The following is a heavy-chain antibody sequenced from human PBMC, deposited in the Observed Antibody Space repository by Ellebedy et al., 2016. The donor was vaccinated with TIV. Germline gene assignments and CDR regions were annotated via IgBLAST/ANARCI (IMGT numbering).Heavy chain of an antibody. Sequence: PGGSLRLSCVASGFPFRSYGMHWVRQAPDKGLEWIAVIWHDGIKKYYTESVDGRFTISRDTSKNTLYLQMNSLRAEDTAVYHCVGARSEGWLDPWGQGTQVTVSS. V-gene: IGHV3-33*01. CDR1: GFPFRSYG. D-gene: IGHD6-19*01. CDR2: IWHDGIKK. CDR3: VGARSEGWLDP. J-gene: IGHJ5*02.